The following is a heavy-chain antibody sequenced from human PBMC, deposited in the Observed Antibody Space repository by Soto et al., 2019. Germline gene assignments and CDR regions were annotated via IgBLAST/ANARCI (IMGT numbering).Heavy chain of an antibody. CDR2: ISDSGHYI. Sequence: GSLRLSCAASGFTFSTYGMNWVRQAPGKGLEWLSSISDSGHYIYYADSVKGRFTISRDNAKNSLFLQMNSLRGEDTAVYYCARSGGALPYSASPWFDLSGHGSSVTVSS. D-gene: IGHD2-15*01. CDR3: ARSGGALPYSASPWFDL. V-gene: IGHV3-21*01. CDR1: GFTFSTYG. J-gene: IGHJ5*02.